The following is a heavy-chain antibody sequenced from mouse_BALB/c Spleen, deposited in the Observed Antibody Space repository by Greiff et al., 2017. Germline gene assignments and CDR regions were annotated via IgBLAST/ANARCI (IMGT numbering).Heavy chain of an antibody. V-gene: IGHV1S135*01. CDR2: IDPYNGGT. Sequence: EVKLVESGPELVKPGASVKVSCKASGYSFTDYNMYWVKQSHGKSLEWIGYIDPYNGGTSYNQKFKGKATLTVDKSSSTAFMHLNSLTSEDSAVYYCARRGPYGSSYEWFAYWGQGTLVTVSA. J-gene: IGHJ3*01. D-gene: IGHD1-1*01. CDR3: ARRGPYGSSYEWFAY. CDR1: GYSFTDYN.